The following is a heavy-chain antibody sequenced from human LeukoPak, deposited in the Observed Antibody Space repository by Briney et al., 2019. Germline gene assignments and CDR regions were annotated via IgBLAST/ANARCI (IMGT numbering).Heavy chain of an antibody. D-gene: IGHD3-22*01. CDR1: GYTFSGYY. CDR2: INPKSGVT. V-gene: IGHV1-2*02. J-gene: IGHJ3*01. CDR3: ARHAIRADVSSGFYTLCL. Sequence: ASVMNSSKASGYTFSGYYIHWVRQAPGQGLEWMGWINPKSGVTKIAQKFQGRVTMNRDTSTSTSYVELRRLTSDDTAVYYCARHAIRADVSSGFYTLCLWAQGKRVTVSS.